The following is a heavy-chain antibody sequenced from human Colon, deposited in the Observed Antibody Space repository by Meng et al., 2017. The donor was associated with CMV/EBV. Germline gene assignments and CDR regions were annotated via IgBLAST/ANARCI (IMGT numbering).Heavy chain of an antibody. V-gene: IGHV1-2*02. CDR1: AYTSTGYF. D-gene: IGHD3-3*01. Sequence: QSGAEMREPLATWKSSSKASAYTSTGYFNHLVRQPPGQGLEWMGWINPYSGDTIYAQKFEVGVTMTRYASITTAYFEQSSLKSDDTAVYYCGTFGGDFDYWGQGTLVTVSS. CDR2: INPYSGDT. CDR3: GTFGGDFDY. J-gene: IGHJ4*02.